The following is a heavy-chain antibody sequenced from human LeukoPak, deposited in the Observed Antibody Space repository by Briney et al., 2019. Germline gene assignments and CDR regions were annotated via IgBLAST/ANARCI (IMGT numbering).Heavy chain of an antibody. V-gene: IGHV4-31*03. Sequence: SSETLSLTCNVSGGSISSGGSRWSWIRQHPGKGLEWIGYIDYSGSTYYNPSLESRLTMSVDTSKNQFSLHLTSVTAADTAVYYCARFRGYYDILTGYPGSYYFDYWGQGTLVTVSS. J-gene: IGHJ4*02. CDR2: IDYSGST. CDR1: GGSISSGGSR. CDR3: ARFRGYYDILTGYPGSYYFDY. D-gene: IGHD3-9*01.